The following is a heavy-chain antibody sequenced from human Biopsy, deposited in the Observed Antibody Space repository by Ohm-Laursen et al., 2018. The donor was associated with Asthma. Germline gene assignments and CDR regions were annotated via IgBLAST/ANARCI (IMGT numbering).Heavy chain of an antibody. CDR3: ASDFPKDYVRYNFQF. V-gene: IGHV1-24*01. Sequence: ASVKVSCKISGYTLTDLSMHWVRQAPGQGLEWMGGHDHEEGGTVNARRFQGRVTMTEDTSTDTAYMELSSLSSDDTAVYYCASDFPKDYVRYNFQFWGQGPWSPSPQ. J-gene: IGHJ4*02. D-gene: IGHD4-17*01. CDR2: HDHEEGGT. CDR1: GYTLTDLS.